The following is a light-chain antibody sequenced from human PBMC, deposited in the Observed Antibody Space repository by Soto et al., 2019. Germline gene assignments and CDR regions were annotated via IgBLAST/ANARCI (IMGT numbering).Light chain of an antibody. V-gene: IGLV4-69*02. CDR3: QTWGRGIVV. Sequence: QLVLTQSPSASASLGASVNLTCTLTGGHSTYSIGWHQQQPQRGPRFLMRLNSDGSHSKGDGIPDRFSGSSSWAERFLTISSLQSEDEADYYCQTWGRGIVVFGGGTKLTVL. CDR1: GGHSTYS. CDR2: LNSDGSH. J-gene: IGLJ2*01.